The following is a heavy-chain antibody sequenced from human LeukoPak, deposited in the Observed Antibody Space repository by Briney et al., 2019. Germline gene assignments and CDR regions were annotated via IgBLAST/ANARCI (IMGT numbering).Heavy chain of an antibody. D-gene: IGHD6-13*01. CDR3: AKDPGRGIAAAGIFSNYMDV. CDR2: ISWNSGSI. V-gene: IGHV3-9*01. CDR1: GFTFDDYA. J-gene: IGHJ6*03. Sequence: PGGSLRLSCAASGFTFDDYAMHWVRQAPGKGLEWVSGISWNSGSIGYADSVKGRFTISRDNAKSSLYLQMNSLRAEDTALYYCAKDPGRGIAAAGIFSNYMDVWGKGTTVTISS.